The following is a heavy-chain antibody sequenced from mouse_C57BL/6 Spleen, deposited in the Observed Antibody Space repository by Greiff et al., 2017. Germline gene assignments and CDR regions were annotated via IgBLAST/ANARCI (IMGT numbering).Heavy chain of an antibody. V-gene: IGHV1-82*01. CDR2: IYPGDGDT. D-gene: IGHD2-1*01. J-gene: IGHJ3*01. CDR1: GYAFSSSW. CDR3: ATYGNPFAY. Sequence: QVQLQQSGPELVKPGASVKISCKASGYAFSSSWMNWVKQRPGKGLEWIGRIYPGDGDTNYNGKFKGKDTLTADKSSSTAYMQLSSLTSEDSAVYFCATYGNPFAYWGQGTLVTVSA.